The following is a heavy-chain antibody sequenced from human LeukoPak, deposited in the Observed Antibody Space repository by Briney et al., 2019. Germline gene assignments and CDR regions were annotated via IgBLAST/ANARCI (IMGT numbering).Heavy chain of an antibody. CDR3: ARDVGVTRFDP. CDR1: GNTFSNYG. Sequence: GASVKVSCKASGNTFSNYGFSWVRQAPGQGLEWMGWINANSGNTDYAQNFQGRVTLTTDTSTNVAYMELRSLTSDDTAVYYCARDVGVTRFDPWGQGTLVTVSS. J-gene: IGHJ5*02. D-gene: IGHD3-22*01. CDR2: INANSGNT. V-gene: IGHV1-18*01.